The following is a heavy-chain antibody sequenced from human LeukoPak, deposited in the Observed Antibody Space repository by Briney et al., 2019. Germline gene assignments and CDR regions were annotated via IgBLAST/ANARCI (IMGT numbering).Heavy chain of an antibody. Sequence: ASVKVSCKSSRYTFTGYYMHWVRQAPGQGLEWMGWINPNSGGTNYAQKFQGRVTMTRDTSISTAYMELSRPRSDDTAVYYCASVGVYYDSSGYYHNWGQGTLVTVSS. CDR3: ASVGVYYDSSGYYHN. J-gene: IGHJ4*02. CDR1: RYTFTGYY. D-gene: IGHD3-22*01. CDR2: INPNSGGT. V-gene: IGHV1-2*02.